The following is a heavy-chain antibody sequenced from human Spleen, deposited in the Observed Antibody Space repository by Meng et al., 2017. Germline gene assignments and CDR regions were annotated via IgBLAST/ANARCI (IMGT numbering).Heavy chain of an antibody. V-gene: IGHV3-23*01. Sequence: GESLKISCAASGFTFSSYAMNWVRQAPGKGLEWVSAISGSGGSTYYADSVKGRFAISRHNSKNTLYLQMNSLRAEDTALYYCAKYSYGLGDYLDYWGQGALVTVSS. CDR1: GFTFSSYA. CDR3: AKYSYGLGDYLDY. CDR2: ISGSGGST. D-gene: IGHD3-10*01. J-gene: IGHJ4*02.